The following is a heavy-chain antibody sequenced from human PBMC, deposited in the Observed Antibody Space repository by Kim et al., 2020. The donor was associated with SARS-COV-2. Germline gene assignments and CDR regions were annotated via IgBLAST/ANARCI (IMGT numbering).Heavy chain of an antibody. D-gene: IGHD6-13*01. J-gene: IGHJ4*02. CDR3: AGGWDSSSWYGFVNY. Sequence: SETLSLTCTVSGGSISSYYWSWIRQPPGKGLEWIGYIYYSGSTNYNPSLKSRVTISVDTSKNQFSLKLSSVTAADTAVYYRAGGWDSSSWYGFVNYWGQGTLVTVSS. CDR2: IYYSGST. CDR1: GGSISSYY. V-gene: IGHV4-59*08.